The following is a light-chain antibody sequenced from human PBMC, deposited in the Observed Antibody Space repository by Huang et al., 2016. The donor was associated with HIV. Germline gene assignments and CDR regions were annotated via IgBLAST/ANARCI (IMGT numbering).Light chain of an antibody. CDR3: MQGKQLPYT. CDR1: QGLLSREKTY. J-gene: IGKJ2*01. CDR2: ELS. V-gene: IGKV2-29*02. Sequence: DIVMTQTPLSLSVTPGQPASISCTSSQGLLSREKTYLYWYLQKPGQSPQILMYELSNRFSGVPDRFSGSGSPTDCTLKISRVETEDVGVYYCMQGKQLPYTFGQGTRLEIK.